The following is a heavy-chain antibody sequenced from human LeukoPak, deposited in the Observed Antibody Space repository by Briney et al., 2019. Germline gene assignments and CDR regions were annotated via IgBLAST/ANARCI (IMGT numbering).Heavy chain of an antibody. Sequence: SETLSLTCTVSGGSISSYYWNWIRQPPGKGLEWIGYIYYSGSTNYNPSLKSRVTISVDTSKNQFSLKLSSVTAADTAVYYCARGPVSRFDYWGQGTLVTVSS. CDR3: ARGPVSRFDY. D-gene: IGHD2-21*01. J-gene: IGHJ4*02. V-gene: IGHV4-59*01. CDR1: GGSISSYY. CDR2: IYYSGST.